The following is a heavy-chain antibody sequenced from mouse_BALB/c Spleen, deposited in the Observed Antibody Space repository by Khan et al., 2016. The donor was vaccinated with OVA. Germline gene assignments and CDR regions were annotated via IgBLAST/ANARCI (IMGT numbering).Heavy chain of an antibody. CDR2: IYPGSGNT. CDR3: ARTTYYYGGNYCGSFDV. Sequence: VQLQESGPELVKPGASVKMSCKASGYTFTDYVINWVKQRPGQGLEWIGEIYPGSGNTNYNEKFKGKATLTADKSSNTAYMQLSSLTSEDSAVYFCARTTYYYGGNYCGSFDVWGAGTTVTVSS. CDR1: GYTFTDYV. D-gene: IGHD1-1*01. J-gene: IGHJ1*01. V-gene: IGHV1-77*01.